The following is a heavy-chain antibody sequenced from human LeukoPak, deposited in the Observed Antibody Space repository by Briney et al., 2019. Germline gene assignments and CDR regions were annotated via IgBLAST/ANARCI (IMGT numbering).Heavy chain of an antibody. D-gene: IGHD3-3*01. Sequence: ASVKVSCKASGYTFTSYGISWVRQAPGQGLEWMGWIGAYNGNTNYAQKLQGRVTMTTDTSTSTAYMELRSLRSDDTAVYYCARDGEIYDFWSGRYYFDYWGQGTLVTVSS. CDR1: GYTFTSYG. CDR3: ARDGEIYDFWSGRYYFDY. CDR2: IGAYNGNT. V-gene: IGHV1-18*01. J-gene: IGHJ4*02.